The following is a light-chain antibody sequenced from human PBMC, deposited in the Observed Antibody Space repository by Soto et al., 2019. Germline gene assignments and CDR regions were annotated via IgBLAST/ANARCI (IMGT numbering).Light chain of an antibody. CDR2: EVT. J-gene: IGLJ1*01. CDR1: SSDVGGYNY. Sequence: QSVLTQPASVSGSPGQSITISCTGTSSDVGGYNYVSWYQHHPGKAPKLMIYEVTNRPSGVSNRFSGSKSGNTATLTISGLQAEDEADYYCSSFTSSSTPVFGTGTKAPS. V-gene: IGLV2-14*01. CDR3: SSFTSSSTPV.